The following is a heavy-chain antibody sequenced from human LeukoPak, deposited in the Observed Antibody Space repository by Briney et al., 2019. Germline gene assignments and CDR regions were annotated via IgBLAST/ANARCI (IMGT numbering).Heavy chain of an antibody. CDR2: IYYSGTT. V-gene: IGHV4-31*03. CDR3: AREIITEGDCFDP. Sequence: SETPSLTCTVSGDSIRSGGHFWSWIRQHPEKGLEWIGYIYYSGTTKYNPSLKSRVTISVDTSTNQFSLKLTSVTAADTAVYYCAREIITEGDCFDPWGQGILVTVSS. J-gene: IGHJ5*02. D-gene: IGHD3-10*01. CDR1: GDSIRSGGHF.